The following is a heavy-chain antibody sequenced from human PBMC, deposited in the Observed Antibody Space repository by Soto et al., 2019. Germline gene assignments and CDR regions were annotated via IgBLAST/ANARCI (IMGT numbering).Heavy chain of an antibody. CDR3: TIGSWSGEVFDI. CDR2: IIPILGIA. V-gene: IGHV1-69*02. D-gene: IGHD2-21*01. Sequence: QVQLVQSGAAVKKPGSSVKVSCKDSGGTFSTYSMFWVRQAPGQGLEWMGRIIPILGIANYAQKFQDRVTITADKSTSTAYMELSSLRSEDTALYFCTIGSWSGEVFDIWGQGTMVTVSS. J-gene: IGHJ3*02. CDR1: GGTFSTYS.